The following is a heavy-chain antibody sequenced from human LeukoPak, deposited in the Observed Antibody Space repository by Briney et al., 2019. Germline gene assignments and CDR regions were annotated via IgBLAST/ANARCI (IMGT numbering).Heavy chain of an antibody. D-gene: IGHD3-10*01. CDR3: ARAGRTGVQRVLLWFGAHPRWAFDI. CDR1: GFTFSSYW. Sequence: PGGSLRLSCAASGFTFSSYWMSWVRQAPGKGLEWVANIKQDGSEKYYVDSVKGRFTISRDNAKNSLYLQMNSLRAEDTAVYYCARAGRTGVQRVLLWFGAHPRWAFDIWGQGTMVTVSS. J-gene: IGHJ3*02. CDR2: IKQDGSEK. V-gene: IGHV3-7*01.